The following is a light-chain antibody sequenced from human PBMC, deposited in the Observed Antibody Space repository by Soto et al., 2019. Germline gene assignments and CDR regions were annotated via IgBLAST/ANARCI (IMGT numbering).Light chain of an antibody. J-gene: IGKJ2*01. CDR1: QSISSW. CDR2: DAS. Sequence: DIQMTQSPSTLSASVGDTVTITCRASQSISSWLAWYQQKAGKAPRLLIYDASDLESGVPSRFSGSGSGTEFTLTISGLQPDDFATYYCQQYLTYTFGLGTKLEIK. CDR3: QQYLTYT. V-gene: IGKV1-5*01.